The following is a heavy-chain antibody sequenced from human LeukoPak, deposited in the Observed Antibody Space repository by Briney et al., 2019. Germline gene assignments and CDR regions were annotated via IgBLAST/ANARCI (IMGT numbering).Heavy chain of an antibody. CDR3: ARDGDEGAAFDI. D-gene: IGHD2-21*02. Sequence: SETLSLTCTVSGGSVSSGSYYWSWIRQPPGKGLEWIGYIYYSGSTNYNPSLKGRVTISVDTSKNQFSLKLSSVTAADTAVYYCARDGDEGAAFDIWGQGTMVTVSS. J-gene: IGHJ3*02. CDR1: GGSVSSGSYY. V-gene: IGHV4-61*01. CDR2: IYYSGST.